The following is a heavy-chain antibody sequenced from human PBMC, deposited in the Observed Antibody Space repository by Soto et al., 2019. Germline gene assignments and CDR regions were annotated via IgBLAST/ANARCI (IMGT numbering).Heavy chain of an antibody. V-gene: IGHV1-69*06. D-gene: IGHD1-20*01. J-gene: IGHJ3*01. Sequence: GASVKVSCKASGGTFSSYGISWVRQAPGQGLEWMGGIIPIFGTANYAQKFQGRVTITADKSTSTAYMELRSLRSEDPAVYYCARVRPITSDAFDLWGQGTMVTVSS. CDR3: ARVRPITSDAFDL. CDR2: IIPIFGTA. CDR1: GGTFSSYG.